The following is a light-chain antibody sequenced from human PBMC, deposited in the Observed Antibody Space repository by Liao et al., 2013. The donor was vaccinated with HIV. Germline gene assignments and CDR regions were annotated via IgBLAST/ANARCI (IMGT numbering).Light chain of an antibody. Sequence: SYVLTQPPSVSVAPGKTARITCGGNNIGSKSVHWYQQKPGQAPVLVIYYDSDRPSGIPERFSGSNSGNTATLTISRAEAGDEADYYCQVWDSSSDVVFGGGTKLTVL. J-gene: IGLJ2*01. CDR2: YDS. CDR3: QVWDSSSDVV. CDR1: NIGSKS. V-gene: IGLV3-21*01.